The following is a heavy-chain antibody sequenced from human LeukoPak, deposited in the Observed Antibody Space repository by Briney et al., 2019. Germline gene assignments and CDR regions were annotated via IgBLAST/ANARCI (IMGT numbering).Heavy chain of an antibody. D-gene: IGHD2-8*02. V-gene: IGHV4-59*01. CDR1: GGSIRSYY. Sequence: SETLSLTCTVSGGSIRSYYWSWIRQPPGKGLEWIGYIYYSGSTNYNPSLKSRVTISVDTSKNQFSLKLSSVTAADTAVYYCARGLTVEYFQHWGQGTLVTVSS. CDR2: IYYSGST. CDR3: ARGLTVEYFQH. J-gene: IGHJ1*01.